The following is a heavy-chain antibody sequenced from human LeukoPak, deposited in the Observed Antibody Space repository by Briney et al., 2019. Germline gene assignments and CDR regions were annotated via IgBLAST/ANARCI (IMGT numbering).Heavy chain of an antibody. CDR3: ARLRYGSGSYVIG. J-gene: IGHJ4*02. D-gene: IGHD3-10*01. CDR2: IYPGDSDT. V-gene: IGHV5-51*01. Sequence: GESLKISCQAFGYTFNTAWISWVRQLPGKGLEWMGTIYPGDSDTRYSPSFQGQVTISADKSLNTAYLQWTSLKASDTAMYYCARLRYGSGSYVIGWGQGTLVTVSS. CDR1: GYTFNTAW.